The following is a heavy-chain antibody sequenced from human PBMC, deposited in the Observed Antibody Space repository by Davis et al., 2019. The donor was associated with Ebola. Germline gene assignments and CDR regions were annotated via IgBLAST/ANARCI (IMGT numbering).Heavy chain of an antibody. J-gene: IGHJ6*02. V-gene: IGHV3-23*01. CDR1: RVTSTTNW. CDR2: ISGSGGST. CDR3: ARSMAV. Sequence: GESLKISCAASRVTSTTNWIHWVRQAPGKGLEWVSAISGSGGSTHYADSVKGRFTISRDNSKNTLYLQMNSLRAEDTAVYYCARSMAVWGQGTTVTVSS.